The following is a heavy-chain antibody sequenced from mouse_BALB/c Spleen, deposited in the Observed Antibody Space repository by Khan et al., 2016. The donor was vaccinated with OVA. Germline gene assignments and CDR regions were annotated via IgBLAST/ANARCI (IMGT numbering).Heavy chain of an antibody. V-gene: IGHV9-3-1*01. CDR2: INTYPGEP. D-gene: IGHD1-1*02. Sequence: QIQLVQSGPELKKPGETVKISCKASGYTFTNYGMNWVKQAPGKGLKWMGWINTYPGEPTYADDFKGRFAFSLDTSASTAYLQINNLKNEDTATYCCASGGYWYFDVWGAGTTVTVSS. CDR1: GYTFTNYG. CDR3: ASGGYWYFDV. J-gene: IGHJ1*01.